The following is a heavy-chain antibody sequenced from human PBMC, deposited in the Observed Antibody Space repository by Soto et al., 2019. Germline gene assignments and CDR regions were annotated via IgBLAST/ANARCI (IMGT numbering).Heavy chain of an antibody. CDR2: INHSGST. CDR1: GGSFSGYY. J-gene: IGHJ5*02. D-gene: IGHD3-9*01. Sequence: SETLSLTCAVYGGSFSGYYWSWIRQPPGKGLEWIGEINHSGSTNYNPSLKSRVTISVDTSKNQFSLKLSSVTAADTAVYYCARVRLRYFDWLSPYHCFDPWGQGTLVTVSS. V-gene: IGHV4-34*01. CDR3: ARVRLRYFDWLSPYHCFDP.